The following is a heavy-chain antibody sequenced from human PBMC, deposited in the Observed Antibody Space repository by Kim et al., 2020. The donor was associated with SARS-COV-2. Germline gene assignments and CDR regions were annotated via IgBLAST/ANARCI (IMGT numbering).Heavy chain of an antibody. V-gene: IGHV4-34*01. Sequence: SETLSLTCAVYGGSFSGYYWSWIRQPPGKGLEWIGEINHSGSTNYNPSLKSRVTISVDTSKNQFSLKLSSVTAADTAVYYCARGRGSGDFGVVIRKTDAFDIWGQGTMVTVSS. CDR1: GGSFSGYY. D-gene: IGHD3-3*01. J-gene: IGHJ3*02. CDR3: ARGRGSGDFGVVIRKTDAFDI. CDR2: INHSGST.